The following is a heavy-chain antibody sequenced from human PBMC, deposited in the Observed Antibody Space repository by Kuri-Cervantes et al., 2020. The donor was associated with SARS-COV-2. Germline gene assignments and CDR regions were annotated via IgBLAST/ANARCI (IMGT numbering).Heavy chain of an antibody. CDR2: ISSSSSYI. CDR1: GFTSSSYS. D-gene: IGHD4-17*01. V-gene: IGHV3-21*01. CDR3: ARGDYGDYGDY. J-gene: IGHJ4*02. Sequence: GESLKISCAASGFTSSSYSMNWVRQAPGKGLEWVSSISSSSSYIYYADSVKGRFTISRDNAKNSLYLQMNSLRAEDTAVYYCARGDYGDYGDYWGQGTLVTVSS.